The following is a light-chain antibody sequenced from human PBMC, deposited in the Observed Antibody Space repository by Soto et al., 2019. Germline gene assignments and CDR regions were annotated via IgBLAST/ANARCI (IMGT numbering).Light chain of an antibody. CDR2: DAS. V-gene: IGKV3-20*01. CDR3: QHSGPSPWT. Sequence: EIVLTQSAGTLSLSPGERATLSCRASQTVSGSYLAWFQQKPGQAPRLLIYDASTRAAGVPDRFSGSGSGTDFSLTINRLVPEDSAVYYCQHSGPSPWTFGQGTTVEIK. CDR1: QTVSGSY. J-gene: IGKJ1*01.